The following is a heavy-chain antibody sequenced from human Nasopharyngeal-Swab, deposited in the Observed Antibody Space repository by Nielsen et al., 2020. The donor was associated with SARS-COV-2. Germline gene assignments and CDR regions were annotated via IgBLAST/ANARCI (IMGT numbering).Heavy chain of an antibody. D-gene: IGHD5-12*01. CDR3: ARGVGGYEIYWYYYMDV. Sequence: ASVKVSCKASGHTFTGYYMHWVRQAPGQGLEWMGWINPNSGGTNYAQKFQGWVTMTRDTSISTAYMELSRLRSDDTAVYYCARGVGGYEIYWYYYMDVWGKGTTVTVSS. CDR2: INPNSGGT. CDR1: GHTFTGYY. V-gene: IGHV1-2*04. J-gene: IGHJ6*03.